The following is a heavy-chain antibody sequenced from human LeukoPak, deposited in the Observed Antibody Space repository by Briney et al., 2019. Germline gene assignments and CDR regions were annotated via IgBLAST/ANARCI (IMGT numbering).Heavy chain of an antibody. J-gene: IGHJ4*02. CDR3: ARDSYLKGYYDSSGYYPLGTFDY. Sequence: SETLSLTCAVYGGSLSGYYWSWIRQPPGKGLEWIGSIYYSGSTYYNPSLKSRVTISVDTSKNQFSLKLSSVTAADTAVYYCARDSYLKGYYDSSGYYPLGTFDYWGQGTLVTVSS. CDR1: GGSLSGYY. D-gene: IGHD3-22*01. V-gene: IGHV4-34*01. CDR2: IYYSGST.